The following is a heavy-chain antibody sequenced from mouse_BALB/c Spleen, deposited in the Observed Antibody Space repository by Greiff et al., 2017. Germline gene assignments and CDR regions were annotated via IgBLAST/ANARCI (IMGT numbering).Heavy chain of an antibody. CDR1: GFTFSSYT. Sequence: EVKLVESGGGLVQPGGSLKLSCAASGFTFSSYTMSWVRQTPEKRLEWVAYISNGGGSTYYPDTVKGRFTISRDNAKNTLYLQMSSLKSEDTAMYYCARQGRDGYDYETMDYWGQGTSVTVSS. D-gene: IGHD2-4*01. J-gene: IGHJ4*01. CDR2: ISNGGGST. CDR3: ARQGRDGYDYETMDY. V-gene: IGHV5-12-2*01.